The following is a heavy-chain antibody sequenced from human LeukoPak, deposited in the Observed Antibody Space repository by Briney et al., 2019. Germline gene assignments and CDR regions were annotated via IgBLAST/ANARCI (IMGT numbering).Heavy chain of an antibody. CDR3: ARHRSGWLQSSFDY. Sequence: SETLSLTCSVSGGSISSSSSYWGWIRQPPGKGLEWIGSIYYSGSSFDNPAPKSRVTISVDTSKNQSSLKLSSVTAADTAVYYCARHRSGWLQSSFDYWGQGTLVTVSS. J-gene: IGHJ4*02. D-gene: IGHD5-24*01. V-gene: IGHV4-39*01. CDR2: IYYSGSS. CDR1: GGSISSSSSY.